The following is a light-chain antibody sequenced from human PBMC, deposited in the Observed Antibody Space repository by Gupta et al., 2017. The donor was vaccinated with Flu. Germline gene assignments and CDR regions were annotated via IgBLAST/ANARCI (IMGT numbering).Light chain of an antibody. V-gene: IGLV1-44*01. CDR2: SNN. Sequence: QSVLTQPPSASGIPGQRVTISCSGSSSNIGSNTVNWYQQLTGTAPKLLIYSNNQRPTGVPDRFSGSKSGTSASLAISGLQAEDEADYYCAAGDDSLNGFVFGTGTKVTVL. CDR1: SSNIGSNT. J-gene: IGLJ1*01. CDR3: AAGDDSLNGFV.